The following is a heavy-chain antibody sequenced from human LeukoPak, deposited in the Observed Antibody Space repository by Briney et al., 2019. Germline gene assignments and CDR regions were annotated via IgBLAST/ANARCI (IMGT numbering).Heavy chain of an antibody. CDR1: GYTFTSYG. J-gene: IGHJ4*02. V-gene: IGHV1-18*01. CDR3: ARDHRRYCSSTSCYSGEDY. CDR2: ISAYNGNT. Sequence: GASVKVSCKASGYTFTSYGISWVRQAPGQGLEWMGWISAYNGNTNYAQKLQGRVTMTTDTSTSTAYMELRSLRSDDTAVYYCARDHRRYCSSTSCYSGEDYWGQGTLVTVSS. D-gene: IGHD2-2*02.